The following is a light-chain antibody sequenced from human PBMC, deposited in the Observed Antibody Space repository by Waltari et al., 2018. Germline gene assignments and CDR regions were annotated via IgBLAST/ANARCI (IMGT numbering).Light chain of an antibody. CDR3: LLSMGSGMWV. J-gene: IGLJ2*01. CDR2: STT. Sequence: QTVVTQEPSFSVSPGGTVTLTCGLSSGSVSTSYYPSWYQQTPGPAPRTLIYSTTTRSSGVPDRFSGSILGNKAALTITGAQADDESDYYCLLSMGSGMWVFGGGTKLTVL. CDR1: SGSVSTSYY. V-gene: IGLV8-61*01.